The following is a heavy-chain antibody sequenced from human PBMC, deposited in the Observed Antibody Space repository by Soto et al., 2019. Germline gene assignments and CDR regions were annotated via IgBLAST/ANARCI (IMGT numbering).Heavy chain of an antibody. V-gene: IGHV3-74*03. CDR3: ARVTAMATFFFYGLDV. CDR2: INSDGRTA. J-gene: IGHJ6*02. D-gene: IGHD5-18*01. CDR1: GFSISSYW. Sequence: RLSCAASGFSISSYWMNWVRQVPGKGLVWVARINSDGRTATYADSVKGLFTISRDNAKNTLFLQMNSLRAEDTALYYCARVTAMATFFFYGLDVWGQGTTVTVSS.